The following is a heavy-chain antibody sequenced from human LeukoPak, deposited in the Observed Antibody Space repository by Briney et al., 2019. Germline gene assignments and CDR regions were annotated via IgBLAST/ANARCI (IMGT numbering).Heavy chain of an antibody. CDR3: ARRTAVAGPDFDY. J-gene: IGHJ4*02. Sequence: GESLQISCQGSGSSFTSYWIGWVRPLPGKGLEWMGIIYPGDSDTRYSPSFQGQVTISADKSISTAYVQWSSLKASDTAMYYCARRTAVAGPDFDYWGQGTLVTVSP. V-gene: IGHV5-51*01. CDR1: GSSFTSYW. CDR2: IYPGDSDT. D-gene: IGHD6-19*01.